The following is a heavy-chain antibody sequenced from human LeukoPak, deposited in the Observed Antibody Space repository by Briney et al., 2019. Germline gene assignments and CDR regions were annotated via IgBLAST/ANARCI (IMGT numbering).Heavy chain of an antibody. V-gene: IGHV6-1*01. Sequence: SQTLSLTCAISGDSVSSNSAAWNWIRQSPSRGLEWLGRTYYRSKRYNDYAVSVKSRIIINSDTSKNRISLQLKSVTPEDTAVYYCARGWGYCSGGNCYVFDYWGQGTLVTVSS. CDR3: ARGWGYCSGGNCYVFDY. J-gene: IGHJ4*02. D-gene: IGHD2-15*01. CDR1: GDSVSSNSAA. CDR2: TYYRSKRYN.